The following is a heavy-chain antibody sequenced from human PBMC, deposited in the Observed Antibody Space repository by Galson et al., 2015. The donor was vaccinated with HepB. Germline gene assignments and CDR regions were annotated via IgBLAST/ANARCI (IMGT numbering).Heavy chain of an antibody. V-gene: IGHV3-30*18. Sequence: SLRLSCAASGFTFSSYGMHWVRQAPGKGLEWVAVISYDGSNKYYADSVKGRFIISRDNSKNTLYLQVNSLRAEDTVVYYCAKDLIVKVARADLTGPDYWGQGTLVTVSS. J-gene: IGHJ4*02. CDR1: GFTFSSYG. CDR2: ISYDGSNK. D-gene: IGHD2/OR15-2a*01. CDR3: AKDLIVKVARADLTGPDY.